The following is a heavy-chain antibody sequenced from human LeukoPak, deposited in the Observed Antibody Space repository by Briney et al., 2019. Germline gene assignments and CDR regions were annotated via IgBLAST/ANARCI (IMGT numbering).Heavy chain of an antibody. V-gene: IGHV4-31*03. D-gene: IGHD2-2*01. CDR2: IYYSGST. CDR1: GGSISSGGYY. CDR3: ARDQGYQLGWFYP. J-gene: IGHJ5*02. Sequence: SQTLSLTCTVSGGSISSGGYYWSWNRQHPGKGLEWIGYIYYSGSTYYNPSLKSRVTISVDTSKNQFSLKLSSVTAADTAVYYCARDQGYQLGWFYPWGQGTLVNVSS.